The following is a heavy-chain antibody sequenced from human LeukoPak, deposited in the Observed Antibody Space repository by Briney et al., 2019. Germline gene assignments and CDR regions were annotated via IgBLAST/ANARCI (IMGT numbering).Heavy chain of an antibody. D-gene: IGHD6-13*01. V-gene: IGHV3-23*01. CDR2: IRIGGGGK. J-gene: IGHJ5*02. CDR3: ARCMVLSQGWCNWFDP. Sequence: GSLRLSCAASGFDLSTYAMTWVRQAPAKGLEWVSSIRIGGGGKYYADTVKGRFTISRDNSENTLHLQMNNLRVGDTAKYFCARCMVLSQGWCNWFDPWGQGTLVTVSS. CDR1: GFDLSTYA.